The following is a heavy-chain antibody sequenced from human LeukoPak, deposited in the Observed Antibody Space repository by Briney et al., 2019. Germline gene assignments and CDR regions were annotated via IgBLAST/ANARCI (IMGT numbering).Heavy chain of an antibody. CDR3: ARDVWPYSSGWYDAFDI. Sequence: GGSLRLSWAASGFTFSSYGMHWVRQAPGKGLEWVAVIWYDGSNKYYADSVKGRFTISRDNSKNTLYLQMNSLRAEDTAVYYCARDVWPYSSGWYDAFDIWGQGTMVTVSS. CDR1: GFTFSSYG. J-gene: IGHJ3*02. V-gene: IGHV3-33*01. D-gene: IGHD6-19*01. CDR2: IWYDGSNK.